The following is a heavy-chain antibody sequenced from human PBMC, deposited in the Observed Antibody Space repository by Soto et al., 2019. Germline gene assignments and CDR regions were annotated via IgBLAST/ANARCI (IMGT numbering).Heavy chain of an antibody. CDR1: GGSINGYY. CDR2: INHTGGT. V-gene: IGHV4-34*01. D-gene: IGHD3-3*01. J-gene: IGHJ5*02. CDR3: ATRITVFGLLIPPFDP. Sequence: TSETLSLTCAVYGGSINGYYWNWIRQPPGKGLEWIGEINHTGGTHYNPSLKSRVTMSVDTSKNQFSLRLSSVTAADTAIYYCATRITVFGLLIPPFDPWGQGTQVTVSS.